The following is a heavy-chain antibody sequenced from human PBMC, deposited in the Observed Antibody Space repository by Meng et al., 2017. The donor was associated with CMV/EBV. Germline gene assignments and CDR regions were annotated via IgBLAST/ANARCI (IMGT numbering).Heavy chain of an antibody. CDR1: GFTLSNSW. J-gene: IGHJ3*02. CDR3: TTIYGIPRSGYSGYGDADAFDI. Sequence: GESLKIFCAASGFTLSNSWMRSVHQAPGKGLEWGGRIKSITEGGTTDYAAPVKGRFTISRDDSKNTLYQQMNSLKTEDTAVYYCTTIYGIPRSGYSGYGDADAFDIWGQGTMVTVSS. CDR2: IKSITEGGTT. D-gene: IGHD5-12*01. V-gene: IGHV3-15*01.